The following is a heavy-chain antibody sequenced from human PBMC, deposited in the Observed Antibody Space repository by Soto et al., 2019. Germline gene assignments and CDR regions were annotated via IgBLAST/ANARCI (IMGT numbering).Heavy chain of an antibody. CDR3: AKVRNLAVGYLGY. CDR1: GFSPSSNT. V-gene: IGHV3-23*01. Sequence: HPKMSLRRSCADSGFSPSSNTMSSARQAPGKGLEWVSAFCGSGGSTYYADSVKGRFTISRDNPKNTLYLQMNSLRAEDTAVYYCAKVRNLAVGYLGYWGQVTLVLVSP. CDR2: FCGSGGST. D-gene: IGHD6-19*01. J-gene: IGHJ4*02.